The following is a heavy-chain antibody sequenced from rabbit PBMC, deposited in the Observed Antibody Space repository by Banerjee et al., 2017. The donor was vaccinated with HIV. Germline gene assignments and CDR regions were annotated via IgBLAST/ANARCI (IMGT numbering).Heavy chain of an antibody. V-gene: IGHV1S40*01. J-gene: IGHJ4*01. CDR2: IYAGDSGRT. Sequence: QSLEESGGDLVKPGASLTLTCTASGIDFSSYYYMCWVRQAPGKGLEWIGCIYAGDSGRTYYASWVNGRFPLSKTSTTVTLQLASLTAPDPAPYFCARSGTSDFYYVSYFKLWGPGTLVTVS. CDR1: GIDFSSYYY. D-gene: IGHD1-1*01. CDR3: ARSGTSDFYYVSYFKL.